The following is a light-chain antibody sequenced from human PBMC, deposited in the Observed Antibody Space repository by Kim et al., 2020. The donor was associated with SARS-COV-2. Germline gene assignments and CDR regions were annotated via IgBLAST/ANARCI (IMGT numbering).Light chain of an antibody. J-gene: IGLJ1*01. Sequence: SVTMSCTGTRSNVGGYNYVCWYQQHPDKTPKLMFYDVSERPSGVPDRFSGSKSGNTASLTIYGLQADDEADYYCCSYAGSYTYVFGTGTKVTVL. V-gene: IGLV2-11*01. CDR3: CSYAGSYTYV. CDR1: RSNVGGYNY. CDR2: DVS.